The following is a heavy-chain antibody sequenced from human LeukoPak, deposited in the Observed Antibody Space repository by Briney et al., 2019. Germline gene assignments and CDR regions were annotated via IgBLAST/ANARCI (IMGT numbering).Heavy chain of an antibody. J-gene: IGHJ3*02. CDR2: INPSGGST. CDR3: ARGKLPGGFVVAFDI. Sequence: ASVKVSCKASGYTFTSYYMHWVRQAPGQGLEWMGLINPSGGSTSYAQKFQGRVTMTRDTSTSTVYMELSSLRSEDTAVYYCARGKLPGGFVVAFDIWGQGTMVTVSS. V-gene: IGHV1-46*01. CDR1: GYTFTSYY. D-gene: IGHD1-26*01.